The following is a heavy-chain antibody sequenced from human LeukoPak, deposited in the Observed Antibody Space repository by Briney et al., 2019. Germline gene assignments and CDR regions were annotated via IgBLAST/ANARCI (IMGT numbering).Heavy chain of an antibody. Sequence: GGSLRLSCAASGFTFSSYAMSWVRQAPGKGLEWVSAISGSGGSTYYADSVKGRFTISRDNSKNTLYLQMNSLRAEDTAVYYCAKDSLGRAVVVVVAAAGSWFDPWGQGTLVTVSS. CDR2: ISGSGGST. CDR3: AKDSLGRAVVVVVAAAGSWFDP. D-gene: IGHD2-15*01. J-gene: IGHJ5*02. CDR1: GFTFSSYA. V-gene: IGHV3-23*01.